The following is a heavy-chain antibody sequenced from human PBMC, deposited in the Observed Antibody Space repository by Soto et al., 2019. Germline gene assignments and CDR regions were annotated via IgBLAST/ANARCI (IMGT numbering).Heavy chain of an antibody. V-gene: IGHV3-15*01. Sequence: GGSLRLSCAASGYTFSGHDMYWVRQAPGQGLEWVGRIKSKAEAATRDFAAPVKGRFAISRDDSKNTVFLQMNSLKIEDSGVYYCASGTGKSDFDYWGLGILVTVSS. CDR2: IKSKAEAATR. J-gene: IGHJ4*02. CDR1: GYTFSGHD. CDR3: ASGTGKSDFDY. D-gene: IGHD3-3*01.